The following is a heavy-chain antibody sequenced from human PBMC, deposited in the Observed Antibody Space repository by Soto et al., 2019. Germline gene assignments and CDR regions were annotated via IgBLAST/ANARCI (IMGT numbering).Heavy chain of an antibody. J-gene: IGHJ4*02. V-gene: IGHV3-53*01. CDR3: ARVRYSSFDF. Sequence: SLRLSCAASGFSVSIYYVTWVRQAPGKGLEWVSIIHSDGTTYYADSVKGRFTFSRDSSKNTVYLQMNSLRGEDTAVYYCARVRYSSFDFWGQGTPVTVSS. CDR2: IHSDGTT. D-gene: IGHD3-16*02. CDR1: GFSVSIYY.